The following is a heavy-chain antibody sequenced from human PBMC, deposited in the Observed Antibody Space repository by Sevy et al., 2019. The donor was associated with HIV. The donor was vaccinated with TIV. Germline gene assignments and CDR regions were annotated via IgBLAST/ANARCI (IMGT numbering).Heavy chain of an antibody. J-gene: IGHJ4*02. D-gene: IGHD2-8*01. V-gene: IGHV3-23*01. CDR1: GLNFNIYS. Sequence: GGYLRLSCVVSGLNFNIYSMSWVRQAPGKGLEWVSTLSFGCGKINYADSVKGRFIISRDDSKNTLYLQMNSLRAEDTAVYFCAREGCTRPHDYWGQGSLVTVSS. CDR2: LSFGCGKI. CDR3: AREGCTRPHDY.